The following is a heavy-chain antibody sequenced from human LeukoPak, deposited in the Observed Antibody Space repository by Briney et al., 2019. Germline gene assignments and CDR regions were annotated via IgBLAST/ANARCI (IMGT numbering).Heavy chain of an antibody. CDR3: ARDHSSSSDYYYYYMDV. D-gene: IGHD6-6*01. Sequence: PSETLSLTCTVSGGSISSYYWSWIRQPPGKGLEWIGYIYYSGSTNYNPSLKSRVTISVDTSKNQFSLKLSSVTAADTAVYYCARDHSSSSDYYYYYMDVWGKGTTVTVSS. CDR2: IYYSGST. CDR1: GGSISSYY. J-gene: IGHJ6*03. V-gene: IGHV4-59*01.